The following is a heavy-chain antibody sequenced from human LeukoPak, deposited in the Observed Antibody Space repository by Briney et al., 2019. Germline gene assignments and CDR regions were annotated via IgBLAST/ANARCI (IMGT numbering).Heavy chain of an antibody. Sequence: PGGSQRLCCAASGFTFSTYDMNWVRQAPGNGLEWVALIWYDGSNKYYADSVKGRLTISRDNSKNTLYLQMNSLRAEDTAVYYCARGGPRGNSQFGYWGQGTLVTVSS. V-gene: IGHV3-33*01. CDR1: GFTFSTYD. J-gene: IGHJ4*02. D-gene: IGHD2/OR15-2a*01. CDR2: IWYDGSNK. CDR3: ARGGPRGNSQFGY.